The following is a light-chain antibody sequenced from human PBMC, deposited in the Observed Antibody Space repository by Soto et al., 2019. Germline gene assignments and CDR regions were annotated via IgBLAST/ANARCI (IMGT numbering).Light chain of an antibody. CDR2: EVS. V-gene: IGLV2-23*02. CDR3: SSYGGSRAV. Sequence: QSALTQPASVSGSPGQSITISCTGTSSDDGSHNLVSWYQQHPGQAPKLMIYEVSKRPLGVSTRFSASKSGNTASLTISGLQAEDEADYYCSSYGGSRAVFGGGTQLTVL. CDR1: SSDDGSHNL. J-gene: IGLJ7*01.